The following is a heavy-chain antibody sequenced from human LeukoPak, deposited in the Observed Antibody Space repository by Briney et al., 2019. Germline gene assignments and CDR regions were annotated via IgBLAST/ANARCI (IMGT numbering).Heavy chain of an antibody. CDR2: IYYSGST. V-gene: IGHV4-59*01. CDR3: AREVPSRPYYMDV. Sequence: SETLSLTCTVSGGSISSYYWSWVRQPPGKGLEWIGYIYYSGSTNYNPSLKSRVTISVDTSKNQFSLKLSSVTAADTAVYYCAREVPSRPYYMDVWGKGTTVTVSS. D-gene: IGHD2-2*01. J-gene: IGHJ6*03. CDR1: GGSISSYY.